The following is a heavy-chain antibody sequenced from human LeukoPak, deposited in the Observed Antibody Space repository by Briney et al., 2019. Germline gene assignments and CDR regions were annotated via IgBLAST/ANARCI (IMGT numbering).Heavy chain of an antibody. CDR2: IGHDGINK. V-gene: IGHV3-30-3*02. Sequence: GGSLRLSCAASEFIFNKYAMHWVRQAPGKGLEWVAVIGHDGINKVYADSVKGRFTVSRDNAKNTLYLQMNSLRAEDTAVYYCAKEYYYGSGSYHTPFDYWGQGTLVTVSS. J-gene: IGHJ4*02. CDR3: AKEYYYGSGSYHTPFDY. CDR1: EFIFNKYA. D-gene: IGHD3-10*01.